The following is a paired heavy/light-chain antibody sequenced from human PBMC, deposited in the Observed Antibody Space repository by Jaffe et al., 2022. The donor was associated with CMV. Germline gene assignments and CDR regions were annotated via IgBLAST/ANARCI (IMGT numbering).Heavy chain of an antibody. CDR2: LSSSGGTM. Sequence: EVQLAESGGGLVQPGGSLRLSCVASGFTLRNYEMNWVRQAPGKGLEWVSYLSSSGGTMYYADSVKGRFSISRDNVKNALYLQMNSVRAEDTAVYYCARPPHSGYSAYDGFDSWGQGTMVIVSS. V-gene: IGHV3-48*03. CDR3: ARPPHSGYSAYDGFDS. CDR1: GFTLRNYE. D-gene: IGHD3-22*01. J-gene: IGHJ3*02.
Light chain of an antibody. J-gene: IGLJ1*01. Sequence: SYELTQPPSVSVSPGQTASISCSGDKLGEKHASWYQQKPGQSPVLVIYQSTKRPSGIPGRFSGSNSGNTATLTISGTQVMDEADYYCQAWDTSPGNNYVFGTGTKVTVL. V-gene: IGLV3-1*01. CDR1: KLGEKH. CDR2: QST. CDR3: QAWDTSPGNNYV.